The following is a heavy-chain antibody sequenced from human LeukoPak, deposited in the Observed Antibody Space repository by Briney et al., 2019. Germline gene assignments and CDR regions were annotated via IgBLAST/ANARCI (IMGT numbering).Heavy chain of an antibody. V-gene: IGHV3-7*03. Sequence: GGSLRLSCAASGFTFSSYWMSWVRQAPGKGPEWVANIKQDGSEKYYVDSVKGRFTISRDNAKNSLYLQMNSLRAEDTAVYYCAREDTAMGYYYYYGMDVWGKGTTVTVSS. CDR3: AREDTAMGYYYYYGMDV. CDR1: GFTFSSYW. CDR2: IKQDGSEK. J-gene: IGHJ6*04. D-gene: IGHD5-18*01.